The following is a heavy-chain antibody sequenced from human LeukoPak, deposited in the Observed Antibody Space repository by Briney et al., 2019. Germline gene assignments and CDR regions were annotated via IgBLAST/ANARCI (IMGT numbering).Heavy chain of an antibody. V-gene: IGHV4-39*01. J-gene: IGHJ4*02. CDR2: IYYSGST. D-gene: IGHD5-24*01. CDR3: ARLDAAAGRYLQFFY. CDR1: GGSISSSSYY. Sequence: PSETLSLTCTVCGGSISSSSYYWVWIRQPPGKGLELIGSIYYSGSTYYNPSLKSRVTISVDTSKNQFSLKLSSVTAADTAVYYCARLDAAAGRYLQFFYWGQGTLVTVSS.